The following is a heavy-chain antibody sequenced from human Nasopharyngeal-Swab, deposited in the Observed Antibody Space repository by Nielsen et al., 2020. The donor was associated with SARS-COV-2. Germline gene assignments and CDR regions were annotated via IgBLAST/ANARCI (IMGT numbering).Heavy chain of an antibody. V-gene: IGHV3-9*01. CDR1: GFTFDDYA. CDR2: ISWNSGSI. Sequence: GGSLRLSCAASGFTFDDYAMHWVRQAPGKGLEWVSGISWNSGSIGYADSVKGRFTISRDNAKNSLYLQMNSLRAEDTALYYCAKIASGWELNDYWGQGTLVTVSS. CDR3: AKIASGWELNDY. J-gene: IGHJ4*02. D-gene: IGHD6-19*01.